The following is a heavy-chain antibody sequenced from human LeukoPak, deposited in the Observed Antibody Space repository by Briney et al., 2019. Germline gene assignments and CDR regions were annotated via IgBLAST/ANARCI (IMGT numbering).Heavy chain of an antibody. Sequence: AGGSLRLSCAASGFTFSSYEMNWVRRAPGKGLEWLSGVSPPGGGTYYADSVKGQFTISRDDSKNTLSLQMNSLRVEDTAVYYCARDLAWGAFDYWGQGTLVTVSS. V-gene: IGHV3-23*01. CDR2: VSPPGGGT. CDR1: GFTFSSYE. D-gene: IGHD7-27*01. J-gene: IGHJ4*02. CDR3: ARDLAWGAFDY.